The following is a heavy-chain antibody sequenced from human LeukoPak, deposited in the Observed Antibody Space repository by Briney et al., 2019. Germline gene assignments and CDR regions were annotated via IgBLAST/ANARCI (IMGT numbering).Heavy chain of an antibody. D-gene: IGHD1-26*01. V-gene: IGHV3-30*02. CDR2: IRFDGSNT. Sequence: GGSLRLSCAASGFTLSNAWMNWVRQAPGKGLEWVAFIRFDGSNTYYADSVKGRFSIARDNSKNTLFLQMNSLRAEDSAVYCCAKDRVGPKYYMDVWGTGTTVTISS. CDR1: GFTLSNAW. CDR3: AKDRVGPKYYMDV. J-gene: IGHJ6*03.